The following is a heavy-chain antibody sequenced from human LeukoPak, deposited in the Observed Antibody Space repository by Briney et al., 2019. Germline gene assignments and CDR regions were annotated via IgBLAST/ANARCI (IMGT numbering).Heavy chain of an antibody. CDR2: INPNSGGT. J-gene: IGHJ5*02. D-gene: IGHD2-15*01. CDR1: GYTFTGYY. Sequence: ASVKVSCKASGYTFTGYYMHWVRQAPGQGLEWMGWINPNSGGTNYAQKLQGRVTMTRDTSISTAYMELSRLRSDDTAVYYCARGNVVVVAATPRWFDPWGQGTLVTVSS. V-gene: IGHV1-2*02. CDR3: ARGNVVVVAATPRWFDP.